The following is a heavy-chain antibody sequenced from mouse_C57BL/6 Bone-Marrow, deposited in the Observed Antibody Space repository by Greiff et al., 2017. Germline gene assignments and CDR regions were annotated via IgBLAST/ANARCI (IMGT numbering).Heavy chain of an antibody. CDR2: IYPRSGNT. V-gene: IGHV1-81*01. D-gene: IGHD3-3*01. CDR3: ARGWGPVWFAY. CDR1: GYTFTSYG. Sequence: QVQLQQSGAELARPGASVKLSCKASGYTFTSYGISWVKQRTGQGLEWIGEIYPRSGNTYYNEKFKGKATLTADKSSSTAYMELRSLTSEDSAVYFCARGWGPVWFAYWGQGTMVTVSA. J-gene: IGHJ3*01.